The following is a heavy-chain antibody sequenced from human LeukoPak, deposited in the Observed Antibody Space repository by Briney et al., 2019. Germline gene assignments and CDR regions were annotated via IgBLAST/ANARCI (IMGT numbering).Heavy chain of an antibody. CDR3: ARELYDFWSGYYLND. CDR1: GGSISSGSYY. J-gene: IGHJ4*02. D-gene: IGHD3-3*01. CDR2: IYTSGRT. V-gene: IGHV4-61*02. Sequence: PSQTLSLTCTVSGGSISSGSYYWSWIRQPAGKGLEWIGRIYTSGRTNYNPSLKSRVTISVDTSKNQFSLKLSSVTAADTAVYYCARELYDFWSGYYLNDWGQGTLVTVSS.